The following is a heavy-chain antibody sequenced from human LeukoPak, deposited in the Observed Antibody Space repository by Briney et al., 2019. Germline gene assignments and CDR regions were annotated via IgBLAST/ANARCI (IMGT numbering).Heavy chain of an antibody. D-gene: IGHD5-18*01. CDR2: ISGSGGST. CDR3: ARAGRGYSYGYSY. Sequence: GGSLGLSCAASGFTFSSYAMSWVRQAPGKGLEWVSAISGSGGSTYYADSVKGRFTISRDNSKNTLYLQMNSLRAEDTAVYYCARAGRGYSYGYSYWGQGTLVTVSS. CDR1: GFTFSSYA. J-gene: IGHJ4*02. V-gene: IGHV3-23*01.